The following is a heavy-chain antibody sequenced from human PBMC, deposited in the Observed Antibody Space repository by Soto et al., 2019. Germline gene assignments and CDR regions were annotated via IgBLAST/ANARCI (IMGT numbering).Heavy chain of an antibody. D-gene: IGHD4-17*01. J-gene: IGHJ4*02. Sequence: PGGSLRLSCAASGFTFSSYGTHWVRQAPGKGLEWVAVISYDGSNKYYADSVKGRFTISRDNSKNTLYLQINSLRAEDTAVYYCAKAGPTVTTEPPSDWGQGTLVTVSS. V-gene: IGHV3-30*18. CDR3: AKAGPTVTTEPPSD. CDR1: GFTFSSYG. CDR2: ISYDGSNK.